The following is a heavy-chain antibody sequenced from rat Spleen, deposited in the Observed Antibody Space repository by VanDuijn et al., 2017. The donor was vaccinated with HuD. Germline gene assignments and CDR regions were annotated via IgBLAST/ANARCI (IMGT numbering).Heavy chain of an antibody. CDR3: ARRGYYENTYYYGVMDA. Sequence: AVQLVESGGGLVQPGQSLKLSCSASGFTFSNYGMHWIRQAPGKGLDWVAYITTSSGTVYADAVKERFTISRDNAKNTLYLQLNILKSEDTAIYYCARRGYYENTYYYGVMDAWGQGASVTVSS. J-gene: IGHJ4*01. CDR2: ITTSSGT. V-gene: IGHV5-62*01. CDR1: GFTFSNYG. D-gene: IGHD1-6*01.